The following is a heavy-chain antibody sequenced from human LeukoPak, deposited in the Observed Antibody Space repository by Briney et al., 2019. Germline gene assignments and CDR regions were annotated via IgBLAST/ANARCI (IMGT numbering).Heavy chain of an antibody. Sequence: GGSLRLSCAASGFTFSSYWMSWVRQAPGKGLEWVANIKQDGSEKYYVDSVKGRFTISRDNAKNSLYLQMNSLRAEDTAVYYCARTGKYCSNTGCPGFDYWGQGTLVTVSS. CDR3: ARTGKYCSNTGCPGFDY. CDR2: IKQDGSEK. J-gene: IGHJ4*02. CDR1: GFTFSSYW. V-gene: IGHV3-7*01. D-gene: IGHD2-2*01.